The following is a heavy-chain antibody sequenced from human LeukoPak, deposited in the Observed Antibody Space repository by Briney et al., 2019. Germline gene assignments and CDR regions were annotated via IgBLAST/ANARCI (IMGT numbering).Heavy chain of an antibody. V-gene: IGHV4-39*01. Sequence: SETLSLTCAVSGGSISSNSYYWGWIRQPPGKGLEWIGSIYYSGSTYYNPSLKSRVTISVDTSKNQFSLKLSPVTAADTAVYYCARPVFMITFGGVIGDAFDIWGQGTMVTVSS. CDR2: IYYSGST. CDR3: ARPVFMITFGGVIGDAFDI. CDR1: GGSISSNSYY. J-gene: IGHJ3*02. D-gene: IGHD3-16*01.